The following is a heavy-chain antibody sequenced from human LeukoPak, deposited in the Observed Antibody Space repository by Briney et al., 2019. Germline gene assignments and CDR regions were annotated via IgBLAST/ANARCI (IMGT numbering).Heavy chain of an antibody. V-gene: IGHV4-31*03. CDR1: GGSISSGGYY. CDR3: AREVRRSLTGYYYGFDP. J-gene: IGHJ5*02. Sequence: SETLSLTCTVSGGSISSGGYYWSWIRQHPGKGLEWIGYIYYSGSTYYNPSPKSRVTISVDTSKNQFSLKLSSVTAADTAVYYCAREVRRSLTGYYYGFDPWGQGTLVTVSS. CDR2: IYYSGST. D-gene: IGHD3-9*01.